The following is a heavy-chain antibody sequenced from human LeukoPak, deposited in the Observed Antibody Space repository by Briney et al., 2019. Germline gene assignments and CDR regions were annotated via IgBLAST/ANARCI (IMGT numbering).Heavy chain of an antibody. D-gene: IGHD6-19*01. V-gene: IGHV3-23*01. CDR1: GFTFSSFA. CDR3: ARARWLVL. J-gene: IGHJ4*02. Sequence: GGSLRLSFAASGFTFSSFALSWVRQATGKGLEWVSSISGSGDSTYYMESVKGRFTISRDNSENTLYLQMNSLRAEDTAVYYCARARWLVLWGQGTLVTISS. CDR2: ISGSGDST.